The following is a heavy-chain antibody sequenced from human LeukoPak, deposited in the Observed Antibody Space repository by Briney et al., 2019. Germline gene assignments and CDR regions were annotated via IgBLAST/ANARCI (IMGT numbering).Heavy chain of an antibody. D-gene: IGHD5-18*01. Sequence: PGGSLRLSCAASGFTFSSYAMSWVRQAPGKGLEWVSAISGSGGSTYYADSVKGQFTISRDNSKNTLYLQMNSLRAEDTAVYYCANTGYSYGYLFDYWGQGTLVTVSS. J-gene: IGHJ4*02. CDR2: ISGSGGST. CDR1: GFTFSSYA. V-gene: IGHV3-23*01. CDR3: ANTGYSYGYLFDY.